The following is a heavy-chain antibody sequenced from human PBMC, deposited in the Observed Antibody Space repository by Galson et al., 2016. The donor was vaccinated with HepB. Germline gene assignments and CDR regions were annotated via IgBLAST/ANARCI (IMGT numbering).Heavy chain of an antibody. V-gene: IGHV3-23*01. J-gene: IGHJ4*02. CDR2: ISGNGGST. D-gene: IGHD3-22*01. Sequence: SLRLSCAASGFTFRSYAMSWVRQAPGKGLEWVSVISGNGGSTKYADSEKGRFTISRDNSKNTLYLQMNSLRAEDTAVYYRAKVLSDSCGYYRDPFDYWGQGTLVTVSS. CDR3: AKVLSDSCGYYRDPFDY. CDR1: GFTFRSYA.